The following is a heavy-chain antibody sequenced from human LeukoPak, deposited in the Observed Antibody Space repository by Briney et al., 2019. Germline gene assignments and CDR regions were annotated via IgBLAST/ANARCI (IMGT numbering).Heavy chain of an antibody. Sequence: SETLSLTCTVSGGSISSYYRSWIRQPPGKGLEWIGYIYYSGSTNYNPSLKSRVTISVDTSKNQFSLKLSSVTAADTAVYYCARMSLRPIYYFDYWGQGTLVTVSS. V-gene: IGHV4-59*01. CDR3: ARMSLRPIYYFDY. CDR2: IYYSGST. CDR1: GGSISSYY. J-gene: IGHJ4*02.